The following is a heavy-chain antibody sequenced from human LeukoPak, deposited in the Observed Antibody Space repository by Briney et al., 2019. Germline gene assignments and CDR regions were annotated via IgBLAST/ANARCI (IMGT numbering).Heavy chain of an antibody. CDR1: GYTFTSYG. Sequence: ASVKVSCKASGYTFTSYGISWVRQAPEQGLEWMGWISAYNGNTNYAQKLQGRVTMTTDTSTSTAYMELRSLRSDDTAVYYCARWGFDQLIARFDPWGQGTLVTVSS. V-gene: IGHV1-18*04. J-gene: IGHJ5*02. CDR3: ARWGFDQLIARFDP. D-gene: IGHD3-9*01. CDR2: ISAYNGNT.